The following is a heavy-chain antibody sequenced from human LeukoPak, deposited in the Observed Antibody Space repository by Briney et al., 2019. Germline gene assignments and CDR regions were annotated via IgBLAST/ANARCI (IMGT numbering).Heavy chain of an antibody. D-gene: IGHD6-19*01. J-gene: IGHJ4*02. Sequence: GGSLRLSCAASGFTFSSYEVNWVRQAPGKGLEWVSYIDTSSGTIHYADSVKGRFTISRDNAKSSLYLQMNSLRAEDTAVYFCATDATVGVPGTLYFDHWGQGTLVTVSS. CDR3: ATDATVGVPGTLYFDH. CDR2: IDTSSGTI. CDR1: GFTFSSYE. V-gene: IGHV3-48*03.